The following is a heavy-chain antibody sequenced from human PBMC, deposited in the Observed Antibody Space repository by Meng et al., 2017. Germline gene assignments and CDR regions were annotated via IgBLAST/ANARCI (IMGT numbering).Heavy chain of an antibody. CDR3: ARDDYSNYLPFDY. CDR2: IWYDGSNK. Sequence: VQLVGSGVGVGHPGMSVRLACAASGFTFSSYGMHGVRQAPGKGLGWVAVIWYDGSNKYYADSVKGRFTISRDNSKNTLYLQMNSLRAEDTAVYYCARDDYSNYLPFDYWGQGTLVTVSS. D-gene: IGHD4-11*01. V-gene: IGHV3-33*01. CDR1: GFTFSSYG. J-gene: IGHJ4*02.